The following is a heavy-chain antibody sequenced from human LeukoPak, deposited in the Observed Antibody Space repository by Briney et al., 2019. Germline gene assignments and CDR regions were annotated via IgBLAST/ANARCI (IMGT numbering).Heavy chain of an antibody. J-gene: IGHJ4*02. CDR2: IFTGRST. CDR3: ARESREVHGDGYYFDY. Sequence: SETPSLTCTVSGDSIYNYYWGWIRQPAGKGLEWIGRIFTGRSTDYNPSLTSRVTMSLDTSKNQFSLKLNSVTAADTAVNYCARESREVHGDGYYFDYWGQGTLVTVSS. V-gene: IGHV4-4*07. D-gene: IGHD4-17*01. CDR1: GDSIYNYY.